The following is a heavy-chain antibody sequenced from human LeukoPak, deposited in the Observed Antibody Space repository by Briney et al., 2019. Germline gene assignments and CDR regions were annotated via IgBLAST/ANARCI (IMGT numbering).Heavy chain of an antibody. Sequence: ASETLSLTCTVSGGSIGSGGYYWSWIRQHPGKGLEWIGYIYYSGSTYYNPSLKSRVTISVDTSKNQFSLKLSSVTAADTAVYYCARAHGYSSGWCFDYWGQGTLVTVSS. V-gene: IGHV4-31*03. CDR2: IYYSGST. CDR1: GGSIGSGGYY. CDR3: ARAHGYSSGWCFDY. J-gene: IGHJ4*02. D-gene: IGHD6-19*01.